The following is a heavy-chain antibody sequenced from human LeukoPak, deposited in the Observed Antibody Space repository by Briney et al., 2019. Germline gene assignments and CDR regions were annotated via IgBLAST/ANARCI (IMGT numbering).Heavy chain of an antibody. Sequence: ASVKVSCKASGYTFTGFTIHWVRQAPGQRLEWMGWSNTGNGNTKYSQKFQGRVTITRDTTASTAYMELSRLRSDDTAVYYCARDGHYDSSGYYRDYWGQGTLVTVSS. V-gene: IGHV1-3*04. CDR3: ARDGHYDSSGYYRDY. CDR1: GYTFTGFT. CDR2: SNTGNGNT. J-gene: IGHJ4*02. D-gene: IGHD3-22*01.